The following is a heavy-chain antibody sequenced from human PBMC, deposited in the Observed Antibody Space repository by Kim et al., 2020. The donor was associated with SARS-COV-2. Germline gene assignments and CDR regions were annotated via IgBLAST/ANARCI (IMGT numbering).Heavy chain of an antibody. D-gene: IGHD6-13*01. Sequence: SETLSLTCAVSGGSISSSNWWSWVRQPPGTGLEWIGEIYHSGSTNYNPSLKSRVTISVDKSKNQFSLKLSSVTAADTAVYYCARDIAAAGPTAYWGQGTLVTVSS. CDR1: GGSISSSNW. CDR2: IYHSGST. J-gene: IGHJ4*02. CDR3: ARDIAAAGPTAY. V-gene: IGHV4-4*02.